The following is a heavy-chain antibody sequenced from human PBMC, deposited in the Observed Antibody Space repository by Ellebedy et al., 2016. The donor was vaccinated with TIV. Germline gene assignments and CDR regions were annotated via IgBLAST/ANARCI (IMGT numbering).Heavy chain of an antibody. CDR3: ARHWYVDY. CDR1: GFTFSSYW. V-gene: IGHV3-7*01. D-gene: IGHD1-1*01. J-gene: IGHJ4*02. Sequence: GESLKISCAASGFTFSSYWMSWVRQAPGKGLEWVANIKQDGSEKHYVDSVKGRFTISRDNAKNSLYLQMNSLRAEDTAVYYCARHWYVDYWGQGTLVTVSS. CDR2: IKQDGSEK.